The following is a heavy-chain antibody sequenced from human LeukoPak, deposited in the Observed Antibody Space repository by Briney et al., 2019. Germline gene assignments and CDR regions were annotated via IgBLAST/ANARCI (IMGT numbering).Heavy chain of an antibody. CDR2: ISYDGSNK. CDR1: GFTFSSYA. CDR3: AKTYYYTSGSYSD. Sequence: PGGSLRLSCAASGFTFSSYAMSWVRQAPGKGLEWVAVISYDGSNKYYAESVKGRFTISRDNSKNTLYLQMNSLRAEDTAVYYCAKTYYYTSGSYSDWGQGTLVTVSS. D-gene: IGHD3-10*01. J-gene: IGHJ4*02. V-gene: IGHV3-30*18.